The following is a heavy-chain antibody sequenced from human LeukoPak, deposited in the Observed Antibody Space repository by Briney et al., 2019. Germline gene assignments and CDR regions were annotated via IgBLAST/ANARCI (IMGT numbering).Heavy chain of an antibody. D-gene: IGHD3-10*01. J-gene: IGHJ4*02. CDR3: ARDLGNYFHF. V-gene: IGHV1-18*01. CDR2: ISAHNGNT. Sequence: ASVKVSCEASGYSFTSYGISWVRQAPGQGLEWMAWISAHNGNTKYAQEVQGRVIMTTDTSTSTAYMEMRSLRSDDTAVYYCARDLGNYFHFWGQGTLVTVSS. CDR1: GYSFTSYG.